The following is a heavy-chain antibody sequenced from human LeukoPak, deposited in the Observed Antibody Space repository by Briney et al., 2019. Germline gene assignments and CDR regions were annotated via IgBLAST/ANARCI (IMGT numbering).Heavy chain of an antibody. D-gene: IGHD6-13*01. V-gene: IGHV1-2*02. Sequence: ASVKVSCKASGYTFTGYYMYWVRQAPGQGLERMGWINPNSGGTNYTQNFQGRVTMTRDTSISTAYMELSRLRSDDTAVYYCARAYSSTSETQFDYWGQGTLVTVSS. CDR2: INPNSGGT. CDR1: GYTFTGYY. J-gene: IGHJ4*02. CDR3: ARAYSSTSETQFDY.